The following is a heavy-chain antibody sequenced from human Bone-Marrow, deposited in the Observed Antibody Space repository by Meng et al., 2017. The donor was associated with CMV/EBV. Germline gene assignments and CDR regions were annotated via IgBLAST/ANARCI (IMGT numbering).Heavy chain of an antibody. CDR2: IYSGGST. D-gene: IGHD2/OR15-2a*01. CDR3: VKGGLSTLPRAFDI. J-gene: IGHJ3*02. Sequence: GGSLRLSCAASGFTVSSNYMSWVRQAPGKGLEWVSVIYSGGSTYYADSVKGRFTVSRDNSKNTLYLQMNSLRADDTAVYYCVKGGLSTLPRAFDIWGQGTLVTVSS. CDR1: GFTVSSNY. V-gene: IGHV3-53*01.